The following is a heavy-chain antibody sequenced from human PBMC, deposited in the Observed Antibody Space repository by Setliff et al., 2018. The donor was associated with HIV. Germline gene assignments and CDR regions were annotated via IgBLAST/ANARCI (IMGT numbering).Heavy chain of an antibody. CDR2: IRYDGSQK. CDR3: ARETRPGLTRSGFDY. CDR1: VFTFNNYG. Sequence: PGGSLRLSCAASVFTFNNYGMNWVRQAPGKGLEWVAFIRYDGSQKYYVDSVKGRFTISRDNSKNTLYLQMNSLRVEDTAVYYCARETRPGLTRSGFDYWGQGTLVTVSS. D-gene: IGHD1-1*01. V-gene: IGHV3-30*02. J-gene: IGHJ4*02.